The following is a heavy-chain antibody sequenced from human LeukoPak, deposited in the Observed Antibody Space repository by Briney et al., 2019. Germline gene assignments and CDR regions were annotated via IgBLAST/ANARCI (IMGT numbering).Heavy chain of an antibody. CDR3: ARLGIDIVGATGWFDP. V-gene: IGHV4-39*01. J-gene: IGHJ5*02. CDR2: IYYSGST. D-gene: IGHD1-26*01. CDR1: GGSISSSSYY. Sequence: SETLSLTCTVSGGSISSSSYYWGWIRQPPGKGLEWIGSIYYSGSTYYNPSLKSRVTISVDTSKNQSSLKLSSVTAADTAVYYCARLGIDIVGATGWFDPWGQGTLVTVSS.